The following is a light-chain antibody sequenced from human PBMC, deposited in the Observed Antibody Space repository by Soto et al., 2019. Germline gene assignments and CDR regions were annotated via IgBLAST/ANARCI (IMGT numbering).Light chain of an antibody. Sequence: QSVLTQPPSVSGAPGQRVTISCTGSSSNIGAGYDVHWYQQLPGTAPKRLIYGNSNRPSGVPDRFSGSKSGTSASLAITGLQAEDEADYYCQSYDSSLSARYVFGNGTKLTVL. J-gene: IGLJ1*01. CDR2: GNS. V-gene: IGLV1-40*01. CDR3: QSYDSSLSARYV. CDR1: SSNIGAGYD.